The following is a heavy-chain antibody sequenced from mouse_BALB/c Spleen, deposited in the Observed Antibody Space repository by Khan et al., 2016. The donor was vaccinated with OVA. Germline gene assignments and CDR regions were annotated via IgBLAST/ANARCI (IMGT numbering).Heavy chain of an antibody. J-gene: IGHJ4*01. Sequence: EVQLQESGPGLVKPSQSLSLTCTVTGYSITSDYAWNWIRQFPGNKLEWMGYISSTGGTSYNPSLKSRISFTRDTSKNQFFLQLKSVTTEDTATYYCARSLYSSYEYALDYWGRGTSVTVSS. CDR1: GYSITSDYA. V-gene: IGHV3-2*02. CDR2: ISSTGGT. CDR3: ARSLYSSYEYALDY. D-gene: IGHD2-14*01.